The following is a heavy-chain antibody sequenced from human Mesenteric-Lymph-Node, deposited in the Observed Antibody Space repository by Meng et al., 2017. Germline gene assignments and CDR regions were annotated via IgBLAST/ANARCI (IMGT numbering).Heavy chain of an antibody. CDR1: GYTFTSYA. J-gene: IGHJ4*02. CDR3: ARDLARYCSGGSGYTGWDY. D-gene: IGHD2-15*01. V-gene: IGHV1-3*01. CDR2: INAGNGNT. Sequence: ASVTVSCKASGYTFTSYAMHWVRQAPGQRLEWMGWINAGNGNTKYSQKFQGRVTITRDTSASTAYMELGSLRSENTAVYYCARDLARYCSGGSGYTGWDYWGQGTLVTVSS.